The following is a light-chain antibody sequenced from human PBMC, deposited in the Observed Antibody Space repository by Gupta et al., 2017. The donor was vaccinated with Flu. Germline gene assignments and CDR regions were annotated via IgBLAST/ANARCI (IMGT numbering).Light chain of an antibody. J-gene: IGLJ1*01. CDR1: SSNIGAGYD. CDR3: QSYDSSLSAYV. Sequence: QSVLTQPPSVSGAPGPRVTISCTGSSSNIGAGYDVHWYQQLPGTAPKLLIFRNNNLPSGVPDRFSGSKSDTSASLAITGLQAEDEADYYCQSYDSSLSAYVFGAGTKVTVL. CDR2: RNN. V-gene: IGLV1-40*01.